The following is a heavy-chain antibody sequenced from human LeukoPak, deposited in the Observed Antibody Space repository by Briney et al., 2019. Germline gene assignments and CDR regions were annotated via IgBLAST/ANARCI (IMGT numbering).Heavy chain of an antibody. V-gene: IGHV3-43*02. CDR3: AKGFSVLASNHYYYYYGMDV. J-gene: IGHJ6*02. Sequence: GGSLRLSCAASGFTFDDYAMHWVRQAPGKGLEWVSLISGDGGSTYYADSVKGRFTISRDNSKNSLYLQMNSLRTEDTALYYCAKGFSVLASNHYYYYYGMDVWGQGTTVTVSS. CDR1: GFTFDDYA. CDR2: ISGDGGST. D-gene: IGHD3-3*01.